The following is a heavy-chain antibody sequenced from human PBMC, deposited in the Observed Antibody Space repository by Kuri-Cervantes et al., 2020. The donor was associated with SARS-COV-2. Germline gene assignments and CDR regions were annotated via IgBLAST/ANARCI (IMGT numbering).Heavy chain of an antibody. D-gene: IGHD6-13*01. Sequence: ETLSLTCAASGFTFSSYWMSWVRQAPGKGLEWVANIKQDGSEKYYVDSVKGRFTISRDNSKNTLYLQMNSLRAEDTAVYYCAKLFGKAAAGNRYYYYYMDVWGKGTTVTVSS. CDR1: GFTFSSYW. CDR3: AKLFGKAAAGNRYYYYYMDV. V-gene: IGHV3-7*01. J-gene: IGHJ6*03. CDR2: IKQDGSEK.